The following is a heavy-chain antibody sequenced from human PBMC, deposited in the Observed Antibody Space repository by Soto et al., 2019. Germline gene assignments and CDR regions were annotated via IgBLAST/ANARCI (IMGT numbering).Heavy chain of an antibody. Sequence: QVQLVESGGGVVQPGRSLRLSCEASGFTFSSYAMNWVRQAPGKGLEWVAVISYDGSNKYYADSVKGRFTISRDNSKNTLYLHMNSLRAEDTAVYYCARDTDYDFWSGYYGGSGYYYYYGMDVWGQGTTVTVSS. V-gene: IGHV3-30-3*01. CDR3: ARDTDYDFWSGYYGGSGYYYYYGMDV. D-gene: IGHD3-3*01. CDR1: GFTFSSYA. J-gene: IGHJ6*02. CDR2: ISYDGSNK.